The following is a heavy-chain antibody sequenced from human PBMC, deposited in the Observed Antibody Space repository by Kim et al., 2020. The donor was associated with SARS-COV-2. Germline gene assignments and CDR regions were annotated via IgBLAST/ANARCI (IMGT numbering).Heavy chain of an antibody. CDR2: ISSSGSTI. V-gene: IGHV3-48*03. Sequence: GGSLRLSCAASGFTFSSYEMNWVRQAPGKGLEWVSYISSSGSTIYYADSVKGRFTISRDNAKNSLYLQMNSLRAEDTAVYYCAAGSSDYYDSSGYLAHELDYWGQGTLVTVSS. D-gene: IGHD3-22*01. J-gene: IGHJ4*02. CDR3: AAGSSDYYDSSGYLAHELDY. CDR1: GFTFSSYE.